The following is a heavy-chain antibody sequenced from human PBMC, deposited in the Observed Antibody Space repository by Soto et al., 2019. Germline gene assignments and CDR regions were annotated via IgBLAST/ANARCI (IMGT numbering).Heavy chain of an antibody. D-gene: IGHD3-10*01. CDR1: GGSISSSSYY. CDR2: IYYSGST. CDR3: ARHYGSGSYLVDY. J-gene: IGHJ4*02. Sequence: SETLSLTCTVSGGSISSSSYYWGWIRQPPGKGLEWIGSIYYSGSTYYNPSLKSRVTISVDTSKNQFSLKLSSVTAADTAVYYCARHYGSGSYLVDYWGQGTLVTVSS. V-gene: IGHV4-39*01.